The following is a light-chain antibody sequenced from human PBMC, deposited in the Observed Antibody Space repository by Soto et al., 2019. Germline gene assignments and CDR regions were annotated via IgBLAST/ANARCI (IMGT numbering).Light chain of an antibody. J-gene: IGLJ2*01. Sequence: QSALTQPRSVSGSPGHSVTISCFGTSSDIGSYNAVSWYQQHPGKAPKLIIYSNNQRPSGVPDRFSGSKSGTSASLAISGLQSEDEADYYCAAWDDSLNGRVFGGGTKLTVL. CDR2: SNN. CDR3: AAWDDSLNGRV. V-gene: IGLV1-44*01. CDR1: SSDIGSYNA.